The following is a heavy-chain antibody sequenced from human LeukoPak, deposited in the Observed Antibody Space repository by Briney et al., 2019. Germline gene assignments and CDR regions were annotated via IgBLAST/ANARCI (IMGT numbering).Heavy chain of an antibody. CDR1: GGSISSYY. D-gene: IGHD3-10*01. J-gene: IGHJ4*02. V-gene: IGHV4-4*07. CDR2: IYTSGST. Sequence: ESSETLSLTCNVSGGSISSYYWSWIRQPAGKGLEWIGHIYTSGSTKYNPSLKSRVTMSVDTSKNQFSLKLSSVTAADTAMYYCARAKEYGSGSLDIGYWGQGTLVTVSS. CDR3: ARAKEYGSGSLDIGY.